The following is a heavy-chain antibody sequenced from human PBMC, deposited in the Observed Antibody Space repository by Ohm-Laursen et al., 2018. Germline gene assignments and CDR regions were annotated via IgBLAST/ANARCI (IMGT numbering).Heavy chain of an antibody. V-gene: IGHV3-7*01. Sequence: SLRLSCTASGFTFSSYWMSWVRQAPGKGLEWVANIKQDGSEKDYVDSVKGRFTISRDNAKNSLYLQMNSLRAEDTAVYYCARDGHSSGWAHFDYWGQGTLVTVSS. CDR1: GFTFSSYW. CDR2: IKQDGSEK. D-gene: IGHD6-19*01. J-gene: IGHJ4*02. CDR3: ARDGHSSGWAHFDY.